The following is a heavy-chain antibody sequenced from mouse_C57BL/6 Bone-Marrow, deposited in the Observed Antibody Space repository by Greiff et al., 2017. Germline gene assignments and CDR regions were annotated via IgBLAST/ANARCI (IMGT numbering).Heavy chain of an antibody. D-gene: IGHD2-2*01. V-gene: IGHV1-52*01. J-gene: IGHJ2*01. CDR3: ASTMVTALDY. Sequence: QVQLQQPGAELVRPGSSVKLSCKASGYTFTSYWMHWVKQRPIQGLEWIGNIDPSDSETHYNQKFKDKATLTVDKSSSTAYMQLSSLTSEDSAVYDCASTMVTALDYWGQGTTLTVSS. CDR2: IDPSDSET. CDR1: GYTFTSYW.